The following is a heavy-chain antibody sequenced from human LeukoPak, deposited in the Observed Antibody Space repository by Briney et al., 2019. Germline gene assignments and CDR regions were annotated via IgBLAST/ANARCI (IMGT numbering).Heavy chain of an antibody. V-gene: IGHV4-34*01. D-gene: IGHD3-10*01. CDR1: GGSFSGYY. CDR2: INHSGST. J-gene: IGHJ6*02. CDR3: AASPGGEGYYYGMDV. Sequence: PSETLSLTCAVYGGSFSGYYWSWIRQPPGKGLEWIGEINHSGSTNYNPSLKSRVTISVDTSKNQFSLKLSSVTAADTAVYYCAASPGGEGYYYGMDVWGQGTTVTVSS.